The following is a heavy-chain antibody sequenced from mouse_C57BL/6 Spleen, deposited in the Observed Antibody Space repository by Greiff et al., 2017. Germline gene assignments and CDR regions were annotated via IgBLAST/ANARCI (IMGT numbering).Heavy chain of an antibody. CDR1: GYSITSGYY. CDR3: ARDLTTDY. CDR2: ISYDGSN. Sequence: EVQLVESGPGLVKPSQSLSLTCSVTGYSITSGYYWNWIRQFPGNKLEWMGYISYDGSNNYNPSLKNRISITRDTSKNQFFLKLNSVTTEDTATYYCARDLTTDYWGQGTTLTVSS. J-gene: IGHJ2*01. D-gene: IGHD1-1*01. V-gene: IGHV3-6*01.